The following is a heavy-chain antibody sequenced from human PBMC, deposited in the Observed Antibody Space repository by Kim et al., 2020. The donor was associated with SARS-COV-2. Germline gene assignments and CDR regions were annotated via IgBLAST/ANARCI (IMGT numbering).Heavy chain of an antibody. CDR3: AKDGGVLGTLLPYFFDY. V-gene: IGHV3-23*01. Sequence: GGSLRLSCAASGFTFNYYAMTWVRQAPGKGLEWVSSISGSGGSPYYADSVKGRFTISRDNSDNSLYLQMNSLRAEDTAVYYCAKDGGVLGTLLPYFFDYWGQGNLVPVPS. J-gene: IGHJ4*02. CDR1: GFTFNYYA. D-gene: IGHD3-10*01. CDR2: ISGSGGSP.